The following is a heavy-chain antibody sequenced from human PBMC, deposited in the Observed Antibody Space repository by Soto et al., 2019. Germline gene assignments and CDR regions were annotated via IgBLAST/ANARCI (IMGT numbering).Heavy chain of an antibody. CDR2: LSRGGGST. CDR3: ERGGQYRPDGFDV. CDR1: GFTYSSHG. D-gene: IGHD5-12*01. J-gene: IGHJ3*01. Sequence: EAQLSESGGELIQPGGSLRLSCAASGFTYSSHGMSWVRQARGKGLEWIAGLSRGGGSTYYADSVKGRFTISRDNSKIILDWIMNNLRVGDTALYYCERGGQYRPDGFDVWGKGTMVTASS. V-gene: IGHV3-23*01.